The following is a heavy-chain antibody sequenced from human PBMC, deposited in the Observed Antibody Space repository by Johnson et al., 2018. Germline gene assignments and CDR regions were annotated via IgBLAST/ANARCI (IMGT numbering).Heavy chain of an antibody. Sequence: VQLVQSGGGLVQPGRSLRVSCAASGFTFDEFAMHWVRQAPGKGLEWVSGISWNSGKIDYADSVKGRFIISRDNAKNSLYLQMNSLSPGDTAVYYCAKEQGGGFHYYYGMDVWGQGTTVTVSS. V-gene: IGHV3-9*01. J-gene: IGHJ6*02. CDR3: AKEQGGGFHYYYGMDV. D-gene: IGHD1-26*01. CDR2: ISWNSGKI. CDR1: GFTFDEFA.